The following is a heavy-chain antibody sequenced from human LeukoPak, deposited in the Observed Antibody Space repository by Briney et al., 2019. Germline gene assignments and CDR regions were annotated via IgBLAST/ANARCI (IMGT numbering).Heavy chain of an antibody. D-gene: IGHD2-15*01. CDR1: GYRFTSYW. Sequence: GESLKISCKGSGYRFTSYWIGWVRQMPGKGLEWMGIIYPGDSNTRYSPPFQGQATISADKSVSTAYLQWSSLKASDTAMYYCARRGFCSGGSCFSNPFDIWGQGTMVTVSS. CDR2: IYPGDSNT. CDR3: ARRGFCSGGSCFSNPFDI. J-gene: IGHJ3*02. V-gene: IGHV5-51*01.